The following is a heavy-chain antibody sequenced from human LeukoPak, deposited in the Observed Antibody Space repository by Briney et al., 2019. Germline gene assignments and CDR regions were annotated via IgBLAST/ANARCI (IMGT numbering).Heavy chain of an antibody. V-gene: IGHV1-2*02. CDR1: GYTFTDYY. D-gene: IGHD4-17*01. CDR2: INPNSGGT. CDR3: ARDRYGDYVYYYMDV. J-gene: IGHJ6*03. Sequence: ASVKVSCEASGYTFTDYYMHWVRQAPGQGLEWMGWINPNSGGTNYAQKFQGRVTMTRDTSISTAYMELSRLRSDDTAVYYCARDRYGDYVYYYMDVWGKGTTVTVSS.